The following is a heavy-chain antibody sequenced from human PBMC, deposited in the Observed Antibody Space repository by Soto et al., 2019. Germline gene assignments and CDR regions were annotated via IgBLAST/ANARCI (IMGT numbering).Heavy chain of an antibody. CDR3: ARRDGSCFDY. CDR2: IYYSGST. Sequence: QVQLQESGPGLVKPSETLSLTCTVSGGSISSYYWSWIRQPPGKGLEWIGYIYYSGSTNYNPSLKSRVTISVDTSKNQFSLKLSSVTAAYTAVYYCARRDGSCFDYWGQGTLVTVSS. V-gene: IGHV4-59*08. CDR1: GGSISSYY. J-gene: IGHJ4*02.